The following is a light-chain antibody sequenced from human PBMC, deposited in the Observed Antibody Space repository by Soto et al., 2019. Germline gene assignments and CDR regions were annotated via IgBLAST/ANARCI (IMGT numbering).Light chain of an antibody. J-gene: IGKJ1*01. CDR2: QAS. V-gene: IGKV1-5*03. CDR3: QLYSVYSSWT. CDR1: ESISRW. Sequence: DIEMTQSPSTLSASVGDRVTITCRASESISRWLAWYQQKPGKVPKLLIYQASSLESGVPSRFSGSGSGTEFTPTISSLQTEDFSTYYCQLYSVYSSWTFGQGTKVEIK.